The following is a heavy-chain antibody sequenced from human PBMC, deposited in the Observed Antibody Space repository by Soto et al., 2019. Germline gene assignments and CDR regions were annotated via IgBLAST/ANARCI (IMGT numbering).Heavy chain of an antibody. J-gene: IGHJ5*02. CDR1: GGSISSSIYY. V-gene: IGHV4-39*01. CDR2: IFYSGST. D-gene: IGHD4-4*01. Sequence: SETLSLTCTVSGGSISSSIYYGGWIRQPPGKGLEWIGSIFYSGSTYYNPSLKSRVTISVDTSKNQFSLKLYSVTAADTAVYYCARVVSTVTTRWFDPWGQGTLVTVSS. CDR3: ARVVSTVTTRWFDP.